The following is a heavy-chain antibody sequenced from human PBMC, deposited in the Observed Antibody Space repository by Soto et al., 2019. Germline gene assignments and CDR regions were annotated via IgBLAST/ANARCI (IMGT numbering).Heavy chain of an antibody. V-gene: IGHV4-38-2*01. CDR2: IHHSGTT. CDR1: GYSISSGSF. D-gene: IGHD4-4*01. CDR3: RGDDYSNYGAPGY. J-gene: IGHJ1*01. Sequence: SETLSLPCAVSGYSISSGSFWAWIWPPPGKGLEWTGRIHHSGTTFYNPSLKSHVTISVETSNNQFSLELTSVRPANAAGYYWRGDDYSNYGAPGYCAQGSMVNVAS.